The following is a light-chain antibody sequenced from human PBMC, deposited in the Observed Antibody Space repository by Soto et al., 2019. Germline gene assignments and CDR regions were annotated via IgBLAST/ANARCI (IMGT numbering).Light chain of an antibody. V-gene: IGLV2-8*01. CDR1: KSDIGVYDF. CDR3: KSYAGSNTYV. J-gene: IGLJ1*01. CDR2: EVV. Sequence: QSALTQPPSASGSPGQSVPISCTGTKSDIGVYDFVSWYQHHPGKAPRLIIYEVVQRPSGVPDRFSGSKSGNTASLTVSGLQAADEADYFCKSYAGSNTYVLGRGTKATVL.